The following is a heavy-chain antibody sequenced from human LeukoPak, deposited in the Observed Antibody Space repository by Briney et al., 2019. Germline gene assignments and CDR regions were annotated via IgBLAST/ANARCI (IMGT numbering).Heavy chain of an antibody. CDR2: IKGDERST. Sequence: GGSLRLSCAASGLTFSSYWLHWVRQAPGKGLVWVSRIKGDERSTNYADSVKGRFTISRDNAKNTVYLEMNSLRAEDTAVYYCVRGQLWSYYHDYWGQGTLVTVSS. J-gene: IGHJ4*02. D-gene: IGHD5-18*01. V-gene: IGHV3-74*01. CDR1: GLTFSSYW. CDR3: VRGQLWSYYHDY.